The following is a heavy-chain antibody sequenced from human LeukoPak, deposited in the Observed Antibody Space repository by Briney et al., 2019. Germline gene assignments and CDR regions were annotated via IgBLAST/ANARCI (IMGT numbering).Heavy chain of an antibody. V-gene: IGHV3-72*01. Sequence: VGSLRVSSAASGYTSCDHYMDWVRQALGKGLERVGHTRNKANRYTTEYTACVKGRFTISRDDSKISLYLQMNSLKTEDTAVYYCARAFRGYSYDFWGQGTLVTVSS. CDR2: TRNKANRYTT. D-gene: IGHD5-18*01. CDR3: ARAFRGYSYDF. J-gene: IGHJ4*02. CDR1: GYTSCDHY.